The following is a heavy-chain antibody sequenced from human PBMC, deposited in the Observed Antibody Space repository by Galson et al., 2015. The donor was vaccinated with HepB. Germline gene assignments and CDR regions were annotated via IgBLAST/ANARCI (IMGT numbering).Heavy chain of an antibody. D-gene: IGHD6-19*01. Sequence: SLRLSCAASGFTFSSYSMNWVRQAPGKGLEWVSYISSSSSTIYYADSVKGRFTISRDNAKNSLYLQMNSLRDEDTAVYYCARDRLTVAGPLGFDYWGQGTLVTVSS. CDR2: ISSSSSTI. CDR1: GFTFSSYS. CDR3: ARDRLTVAGPLGFDY. J-gene: IGHJ4*02. V-gene: IGHV3-48*02.